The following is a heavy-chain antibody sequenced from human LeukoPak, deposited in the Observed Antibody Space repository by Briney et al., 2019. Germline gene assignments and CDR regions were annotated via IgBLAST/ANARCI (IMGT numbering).Heavy chain of an antibody. CDR1: GYTFTSYG. CDR3: ARDWGVVDIVVVPAAMDYYMDV. CDR2: ISAYNGNT. J-gene: IGHJ6*03. D-gene: IGHD2-2*03. V-gene: IGHV1-18*01. Sequence: ASVKVSCKASGYTFTSYGISWVRQAPGQGLEWMGWISAYNGNTNYAQKLQGRVTMTTDTSTRTAYMELRSLRSDDTAVYYCARDWGVVDIVVVPAAMDYYMDVWGKGTTVTVSS.